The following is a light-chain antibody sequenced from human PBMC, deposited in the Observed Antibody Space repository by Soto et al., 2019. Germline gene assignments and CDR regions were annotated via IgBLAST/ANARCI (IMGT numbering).Light chain of an antibody. CDR2: GAS. V-gene: IGKV3-15*01. CDR3: QQYNNWPRT. CDR1: QSVSSN. Sequence: EVVMTQSPATLSLSPGEIATLSCSASQSVSSNLAWYQQKPGQAPRLLIYGASTRATGIPARFSGSGSGAEFTLTISSLQSEDFAVYYCQQYNNWPRTFGQGTKVDIK. J-gene: IGKJ1*01.